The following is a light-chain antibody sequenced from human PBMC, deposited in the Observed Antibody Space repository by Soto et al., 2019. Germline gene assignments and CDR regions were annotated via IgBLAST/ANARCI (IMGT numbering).Light chain of an antibody. CDR2: KAS. Sequence: DIQMTQSPSTLSASVGDRVTITCRASQSIGSGLAWYQQKPGKAPKLLIYKASTLGSGVPLRFSGSGSGTEFTLTITSLQPEDFATYYCQQYDFYWTFGQGTKVEIK. CDR3: QQYDFYWT. CDR1: QSIGSG. J-gene: IGKJ1*01. V-gene: IGKV1-5*03.